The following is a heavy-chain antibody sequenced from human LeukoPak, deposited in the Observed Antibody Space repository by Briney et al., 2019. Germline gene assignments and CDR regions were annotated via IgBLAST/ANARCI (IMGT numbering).Heavy chain of an antibody. CDR3: AREGLREAMPNVEYYYYYGMDV. CDR1: GYTFTRYG. CDR2: ISAYNGNT. V-gene: IGHV1-18*01. J-gene: IGHJ6*02. Sequence: GASVKVCCKASGYTFTRYGISWVRQAPGQGLEWMGWISAYNGNTNYAQKLQGRVTMTTDTSTSTAYMELRSLRSDDTAVYYCAREGLREAMPNVEYYYYYGMDVWGQGTTVTVSS. D-gene: IGHD2-2*01.